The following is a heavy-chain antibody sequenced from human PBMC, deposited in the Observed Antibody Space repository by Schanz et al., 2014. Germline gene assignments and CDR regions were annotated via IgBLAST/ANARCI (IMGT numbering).Heavy chain of an antibody. D-gene: IGHD1-1*01. CDR3: ARDTTWRLDL. CDR1: GGSVSSGGDY. V-gene: IGHV4-61*02. J-gene: IGHJ2*01. Sequence: QVQLQESGPGLVKPSQTLSLTCTVSGGSVSSGGDYWSWIRQHPGKGLEWIGRIYSRGSSTYNPSLKSRFTISINTPSNRFSQKMTAVTAADTAVYYCARDTTWRLDLWGRGTLVTVSS. CDR2: IYSRGSS.